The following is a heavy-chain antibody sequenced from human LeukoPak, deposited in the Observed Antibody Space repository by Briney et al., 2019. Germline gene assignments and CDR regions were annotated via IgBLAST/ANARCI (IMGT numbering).Heavy chain of an antibody. D-gene: IGHD3-10*01. J-gene: IGHJ4*02. Sequence: PSETLSLTCTVSGGSISSYYWSWIRQPPGKGLEWIAYIYYSGSTNYNPSLRSRVTISVDTSKNQFSLKLSSVTAADTAVYYCARRYGSGSSGTFDYWGQGTLVTVSS. V-gene: IGHV4-59*01. CDR3: ARRYGSGSSGTFDY. CDR1: GGSISSYY. CDR2: IYYSGST.